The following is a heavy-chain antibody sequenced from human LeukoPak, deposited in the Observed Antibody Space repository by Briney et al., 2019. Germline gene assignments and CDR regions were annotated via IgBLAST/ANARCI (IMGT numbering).Heavy chain of an antibody. CDR2: LSSSSSYI. D-gene: IGHD2-21*01. CDR1: GFTFSSYS. Sequence: GGSLRLSCAASGFTFSSYSMNWVRQAPGKGLEWVSSLSSSSSYIYYADSVKGPFTISRDNAKNSLYLQMNSLRAEDTAVYYCARSGAYPLPTEVWGQGTLVTVSS. J-gene: IGHJ4*02. CDR3: ARSGAYPLPTEV. V-gene: IGHV3-21*01.